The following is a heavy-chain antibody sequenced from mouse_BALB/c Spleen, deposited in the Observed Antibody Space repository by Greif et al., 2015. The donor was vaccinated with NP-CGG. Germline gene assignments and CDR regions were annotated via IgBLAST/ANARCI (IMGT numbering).Heavy chain of an antibody. CDR1: GFAFSSYD. J-gene: IGHJ4*01. D-gene: IGHD4-1*02. Sequence: EVMLVESGGGLVKPGGSLKLSCAASGFAFSSYDMSWVRQTPEKRLEWVATISSGGSYTYYPDSVKGRFTISRDNARNTLYLQMSSLRSEDTALYYCARHGPNSYYAMDYWGQGTSVTVSS. CDR2: ISSGGSYT. V-gene: IGHV5-9*02. CDR3: ARHGPNSYYAMDY.